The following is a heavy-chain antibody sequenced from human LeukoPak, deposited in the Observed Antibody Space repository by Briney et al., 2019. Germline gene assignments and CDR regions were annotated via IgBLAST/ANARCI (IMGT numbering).Heavy chain of an antibody. J-gene: IGHJ4*02. CDR1: GYSFTSYW. CDR3: ARTKNYDFWSGYSDTYFDY. D-gene: IGHD3-3*01. Sequence: GESLKISCKGSGYSFTSYWIGWVRQMPGKGLEWMGIIYPGDSDTRYSPSFQGQVTISADKSISTAYLQWSSLKASDTAMYYCARTKNYDFWSGYSDTYFDYWGQGTLVTVSS. V-gene: IGHV5-51*01. CDR2: IYPGDSDT.